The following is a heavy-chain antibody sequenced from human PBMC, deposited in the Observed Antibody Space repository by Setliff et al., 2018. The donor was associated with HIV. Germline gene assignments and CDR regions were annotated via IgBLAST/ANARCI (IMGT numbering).Heavy chain of an antibody. CDR3: ASRVYYYDSNNFLREEGFDP. Sequence: TCAVYGASFSGYYWSWIRQPPGKGLEWIGEINLSRSTDYNPSLKSRVTISIDTSKNQFSLNLTSVTAADTAVYYCASRVYYYDSNNFLREEGFDPWGQGTLVTVSS. CDR1: GASFSGYY. D-gene: IGHD3-22*01. CDR2: INLSRST. J-gene: IGHJ5*02. V-gene: IGHV4-34*01.